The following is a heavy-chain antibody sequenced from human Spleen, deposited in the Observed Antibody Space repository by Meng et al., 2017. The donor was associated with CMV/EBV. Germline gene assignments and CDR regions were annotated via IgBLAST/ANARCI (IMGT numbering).Heavy chain of an antibody. Sequence: SVKVSCKASGGTFSSYAISWVRQAPGQGLEWMGGIIPIFGTANYAQKFQGRVTITTDESTSTAYMELSSLRSEDTAVYYCARVQYCSSTSCFSPYYYYGMDVWGQGTTVTVSS. CDR2: IIPIFGTA. CDR1: GGTFSSYA. V-gene: IGHV1-69*05. D-gene: IGHD2-2*01. CDR3: ARVQYCSSTSCFSPYYYYGMDV. J-gene: IGHJ6*02.